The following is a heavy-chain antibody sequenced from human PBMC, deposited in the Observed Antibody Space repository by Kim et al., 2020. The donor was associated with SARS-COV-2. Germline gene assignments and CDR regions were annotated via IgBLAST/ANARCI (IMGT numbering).Heavy chain of an antibody. CDR3: AKDRYSRVYAAAGTYYYYGMDV. CDR1: GFTFSSYG. J-gene: IGHJ6*01. V-gene: IGHV3-30*18. CDR2: ISYDGSNK. D-gene: IGHD6-13*01. Sequence: GGSLRLSCAASGFTFSSYGMHWVRQAPGKGLEWVAVISYDGSNKYYADSVKGRFTISRDNSKNTLYLQMNSLRAEDTAVYYCAKDRYSRVYAAAGTYYYYGMDVWGQGNAVTLSS.